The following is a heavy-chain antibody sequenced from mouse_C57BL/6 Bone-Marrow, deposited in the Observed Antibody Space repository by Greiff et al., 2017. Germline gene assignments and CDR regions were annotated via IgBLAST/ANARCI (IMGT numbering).Heavy chain of an antibody. CDR1: GYTFTDYN. CDR2: INPNNGGT. CDR3: ARNKHYYGSRGDAMDY. Sequence: EVKLVESGPELVKPGASVKIPCKASGYTFTDYNMDWVKQSHGKSLEWIGDINPNNGGTIYNQKFKGKATLTVDKSSSTAYMELRSLTSEDTAVYYCARNKHYYGSRGDAMDYWGQGTSVTVSS. V-gene: IGHV1-18*01. J-gene: IGHJ4*01. D-gene: IGHD1-1*01.